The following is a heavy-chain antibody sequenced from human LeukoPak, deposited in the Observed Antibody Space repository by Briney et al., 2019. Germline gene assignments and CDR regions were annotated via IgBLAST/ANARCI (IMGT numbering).Heavy chain of an antibody. Sequence: SETLSLTCTVSGGSISSSSYYWGWIRQPPGKGLEWIGSIYYSGSTYYNPSLKSRVTISVDTSKNQFSLKLSSVTAADTAVYYCARLHRCSSTSCYGTMVDYWGQGTLVTVSS. J-gene: IGHJ4*02. CDR1: GGSISSSSYY. CDR2: IYYSGST. V-gene: IGHV4-39*01. CDR3: ARLHRCSSTSCYGTMVDY. D-gene: IGHD2-2*01.